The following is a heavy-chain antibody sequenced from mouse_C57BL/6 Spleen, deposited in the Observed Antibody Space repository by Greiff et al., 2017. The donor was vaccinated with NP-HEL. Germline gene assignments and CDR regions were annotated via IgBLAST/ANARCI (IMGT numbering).Heavy chain of an antibody. CDR3: ARHPTMVTSYYFDY. D-gene: IGHD2-9*01. CDR1: GFTFSSYG. CDR2: ISSGGSYT. Sequence: EVHLVESGGDLVKPGGSLKLSCAASGFTFSSYGMSWVRQTPDKRLEWVATISSGGSYTYYPDSVKGRFTISRDNAKNTLYLQMSSLKSEDTAMYYCARHPTMVTSYYFDYWGQGTTLTVSS. V-gene: IGHV5-6*01. J-gene: IGHJ2*01.